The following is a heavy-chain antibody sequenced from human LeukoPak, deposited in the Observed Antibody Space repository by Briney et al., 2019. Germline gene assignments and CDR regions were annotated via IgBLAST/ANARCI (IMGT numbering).Heavy chain of an antibody. Sequence: ASVKVSCKASGYTFTSYGISWVRQTPGQGLEWMGWISAYNGNTNYAQKLQGRVTMTTDTSASTAYMELRSLRSDDTAVYYCARALGPGKITAGRWFDPWGQGTLVTVSS. CDR3: ARALGPGKITAGRWFDP. V-gene: IGHV1-18*01. CDR2: ISAYNGNT. J-gene: IGHJ5*02. D-gene: IGHD3-10*01. CDR1: GYTFTSYG.